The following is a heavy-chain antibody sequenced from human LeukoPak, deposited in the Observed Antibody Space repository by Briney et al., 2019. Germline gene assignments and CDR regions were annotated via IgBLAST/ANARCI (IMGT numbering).Heavy chain of an antibody. V-gene: IGHV6-1*01. D-gene: IGHD7-27*01. CDR1: GDSISSNIAA. CDR3: ASGSGLGMTAYFQS. J-gene: IGHJ4*02. CDR2: TYYRSKWDY. Sequence: SQTLSLICTISGDSISSNIAAWNWVRQSPSRGLEWLGRTYYRSKWDYDYAVSVKSRITINADTSKNQLSLHLKSVTPEDTAVYYCASGSGLGMTAYFQSWGQGTLVIVSS.